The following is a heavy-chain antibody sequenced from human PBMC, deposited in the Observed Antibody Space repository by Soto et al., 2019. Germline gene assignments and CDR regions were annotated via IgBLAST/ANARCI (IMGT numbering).Heavy chain of an antibody. CDR3: ARGSYYSGWV. CDR1: GDSVSSTSAA. CDR2: TYYRSKWYS. J-gene: IGHJ4*02. V-gene: IGHV6-1*01. D-gene: IGHD6-19*01. Sequence: SQTLSLTCAISGDSVSSTSAAWSWIRQSPSRGLEWLGRTYYRSKWYSDYAVSVKSRITINPDTSKNQFSLQLNSVTPEDTAVYFCARGSYYSGWVWGQGTLVTVSA.